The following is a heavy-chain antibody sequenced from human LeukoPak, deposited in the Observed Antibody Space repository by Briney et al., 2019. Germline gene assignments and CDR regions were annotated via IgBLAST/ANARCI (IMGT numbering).Heavy chain of an antibody. CDR1: GFTFSSYA. CDR3: VGDSLGDYGDYRCFDS. J-gene: IGHJ4*02. CDR2: VSSSSSSR. D-gene: IGHD4-17*01. Sequence: GGSLRLSCAASGFTFSSYAMSWVRQAPGKGLEWVSYVSSSSSSRYYADSVKGRFTISRDNAKNSLYLQMNSLKDEDTAVYYCVGDSLGDYGDYRCFDSWGRGTLVTVSS. V-gene: IGHV3-48*02.